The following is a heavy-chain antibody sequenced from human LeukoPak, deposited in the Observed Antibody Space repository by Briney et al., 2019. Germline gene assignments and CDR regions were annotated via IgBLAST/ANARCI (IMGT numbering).Heavy chain of an antibody. CDR2: ITSSSSSM. J-gene: IGHJ4*02. V-gene: IGHV3-21*01. Sequence: GGSLRLSCVASGFTFSIYTMSWVRQAPGKGLEWVSSITSSSSSMYTADSVKGRLTISRDNAKNSLYLQMNSLRAEDTAVYYCARDLAWGGYWGQGTLVTISS. CDR1: GFTFSIYT. D-gene: IGHD7-27*01. CDR3: ARDLAWGGY.